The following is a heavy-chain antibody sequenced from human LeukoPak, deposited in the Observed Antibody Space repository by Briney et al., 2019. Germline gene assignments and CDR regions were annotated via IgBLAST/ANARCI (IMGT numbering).Heavy chain of an antibody. CDR2: INPNSGGT. CDR1: GYTFTGYY. J-gene: IGHJ6*03. D-gene: IGHD2-2*02. Sequence: GASVKVSCKASGYTFTGYYMHWVRQAPGQGLEWMGRINPNSGGTNYAQKFQGRVTMARDTSISTAYMELSRLRSDDTAVYYCASSRPFECSSTSCYMGYYYYYMDVWGKGTTVTVSS. CDR3: ASSRPFECSSTSCYMGYYYYYMDV. V-gene: IGHV1-2*06.